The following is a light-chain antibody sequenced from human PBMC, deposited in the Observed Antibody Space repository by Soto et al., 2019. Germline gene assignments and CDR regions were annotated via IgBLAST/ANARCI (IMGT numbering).Light chain of an antibody. V-gene: IGKV3-20*01. CDR3: QQYDSTPPT. CDR2: GAS. CDR1: HSVKSNY. Sequence: EIVLTQSPGTLSLSPGERATRSCRASHSVKSNYLAWYQRKPGQAPRLLIYGASNRATDIPYRFSASGSGTDFTLTITRLAAEDFAVYYCQQYDSTPPTFGQGTKVEVK. J-gene: IGKJ1*01.